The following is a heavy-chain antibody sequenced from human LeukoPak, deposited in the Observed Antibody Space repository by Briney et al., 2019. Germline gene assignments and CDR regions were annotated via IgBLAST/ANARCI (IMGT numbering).Heavy chain of an antibody. V-gene: IGHV1-69*13. CDR3: ARDSWVRDGGQPGGY. Sequence: SVKVSCKASGGTFSSYAISWVRQAPGQGLEWMGGIIPIFGTANYAQKFQGRVTITADESTSTAYMELSSLRSEDTAVYYCARDSWVRDGGQPGGYWGQGTLVTVSS. J-gene: IGHJ4*02. CDR1: GGTFSSYA. D-gene: IGHD4-23*01. CDR2: IIPIFGTA.